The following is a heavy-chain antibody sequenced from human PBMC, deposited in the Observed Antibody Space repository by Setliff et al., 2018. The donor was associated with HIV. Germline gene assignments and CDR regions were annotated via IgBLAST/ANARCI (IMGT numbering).Heavy chain of an antibody. Sequence: ETLSLTCNVSGVSMSSHYWSWIRQAPGQPPNKGLEWIGNIYYSGSTNYNPSLKSRVTISVDTSKNQFSLRLSSVTAADTAVYYCARLPRQLLKGAAAYFDYWGQGTLVTVSS. CDR2: IYYSGST. D-gene: IGHD5-18*01. CDR1: GVSMSSHY. CDR3: ARLPRQLLKGAAAYFDY. V-gene: IGHV4-59*11. J-gene: IGHJ4*02.